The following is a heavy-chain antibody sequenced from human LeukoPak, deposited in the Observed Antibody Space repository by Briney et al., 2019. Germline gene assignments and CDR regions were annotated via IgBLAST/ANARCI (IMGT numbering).Heavy chain of an antibody. CDR3: ATGRSLPHLLYYYYMDV. V-gene: IGHV4-31*03. D-gene: IGHD1-26*01. Sequence: SETLSLTCTVSGGSISSGGYYWSWIRQHPGKGLEWIGYIYYSGSTYYNPSLKSRVTISVDTSKNQFSLKLSSVTAADTAVYYCATGRSLPHLLYYYYMDVWGKGTTVTVSS. CDR1: GGSISSGGYY. J-gene: IGHJ6*03. CDR2: IYYSGST.